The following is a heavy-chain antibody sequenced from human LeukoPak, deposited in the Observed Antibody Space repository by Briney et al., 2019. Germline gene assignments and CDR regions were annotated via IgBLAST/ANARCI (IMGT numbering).Heavy chain of an antibody. Sequence: ASVKVSCKASGGTLSRFAISWVRQAPGQGLEWMGGIIPIFGTANYAQKFQGRVTITADESAGTAYMELSSLRSDDTAVYNCARVVTPRYCSSPSCYWKGWFDPWGQGTLVTVSS. CDR2: IIPIFGTA. V-gene: IGHV1-69*13. CDR1: GGTLSRFA. D-gene: IGHD2-2*01. CDR3: ARVVTPRYCSSPSCYWKGWFDP. J-gene: IGHJ5*02.